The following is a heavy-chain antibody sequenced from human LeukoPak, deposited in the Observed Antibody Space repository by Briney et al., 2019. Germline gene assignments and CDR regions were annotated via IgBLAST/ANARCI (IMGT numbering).Heavy chain of an antibody. D-gene: IGHD5-12*01. CDR2: ISWEGGTT. Sequence: GGSLRLSCAASGFTFDDYTMHWVRQAPGKGLEWVSLISWEGGTTYYADSVKGRFTISRDNSKNSLYLQMNSLRTEDTALYYCVKGGLVATPYCFDYWGQGTLVTVSS. J-gene: IGHJ4*02. CDR1: GFTFDDYT. V-gene: IGHV3-43*01. CDR3: VKGGLVATPYCFDY.